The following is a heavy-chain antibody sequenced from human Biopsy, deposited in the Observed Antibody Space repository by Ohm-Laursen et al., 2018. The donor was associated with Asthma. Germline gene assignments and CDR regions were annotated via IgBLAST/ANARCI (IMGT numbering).Heavy chain of an antibody. CDR2: ILGNGVTT. Sequence: SLRLSCAASGFPFSTYAMSWARQAPGKGLEWVSSILGNGVTTYYADSVRGRFTISRDNSKSTLFLQMDSLSAEDTAVYYCAKDFRGIAVAGDRGFDYWGQGTLVTVSS. V-gene: IGHV3-23*01. CDR3: AKDFRGIAVAGDRGFDY. J-gene: IGHJ4*02. D-gene: IGHD6-19*01. CDR1: GFPFSTYA.